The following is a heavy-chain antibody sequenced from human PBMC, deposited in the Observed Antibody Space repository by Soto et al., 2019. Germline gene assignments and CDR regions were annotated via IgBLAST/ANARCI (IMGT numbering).Heavy chain of an antibody. Sequence: EVQLVESGGGLVQPGGSVRLSCVASGFTFSRYWMSWVRQAPGKGLEWVANIKPDGSEKFFVGSVKGRFTMSRDNAKNSLYLQMNSLRAEDTAVYYCARGEYYDTSGPFSDAFDIWGQGTMVTVSS. CDR3: ARGEYYDTSGPFSDAFDI. CDR1: GFTFSRYW. CDR2: IKPDGSEK. J-gene: IGHJ3*02. D-gene: IGHD3-22*01. V-gene: IGHV3-7*04.